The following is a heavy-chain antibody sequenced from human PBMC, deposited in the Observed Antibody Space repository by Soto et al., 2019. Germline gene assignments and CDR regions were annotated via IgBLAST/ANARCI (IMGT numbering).Heavy chain of an antibody. Sequence: QVQLQESGPGLVKPSGTLSLTCAVSGGSISSSNWWSWVRQPPGKGLEWFGEIYHSGSTNYNPSLKSRVTITVDKSKTQFSLKLSSVTAADTAVYYCARGCYDILTGYYDYNWFDPWGQGTLVTVSS. CDR2: IYHSGST. J-gene: IGHJ5*02. CDR3: ARGCYDILTGYYDYNWFDP. D-gene: IGHD3-9*01. CDR1: GGSISSSNW. V-gene: IGHV4-4*02.